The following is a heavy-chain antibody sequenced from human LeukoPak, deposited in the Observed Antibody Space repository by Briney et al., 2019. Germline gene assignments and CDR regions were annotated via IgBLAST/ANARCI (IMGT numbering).Heavy chain of an antibody. CDR3: ARDKMVRGVIIHYYMDV. D-gene: IGHD3-10*01. CDR2: IYYSGST. J-gene: IGHJ6*03. V-gene: IGHV4-59*01. Sequence: SETLSLTCTVSGVSISSYYWSWIRQPPGKGLEWIGYIYYSGSTNYNPSLKSRVTISVDTSKNQFSLKLSSVTAADTAVYYCARDKMVRGVIIHYYMDVWGKGTTVTVSS. CDR1: GVSISSYY.